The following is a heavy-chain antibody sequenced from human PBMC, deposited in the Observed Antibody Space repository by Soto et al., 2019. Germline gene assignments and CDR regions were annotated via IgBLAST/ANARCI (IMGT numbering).Heavy chain of an antibody. J-gene: IGHJ4*02. CDR1: GGSISSNNW. D-gene: IGHD3-10*01. CDR3: VRDRFVGSVPSFDC. Sequence: SETLSLTCAVSGGSISSNNWWSWVRQPPGKGLEWIGEIYHSGTTNYNPSVKSRVTISVDKSKNQFSLKLSSVTAADTAVYYCVRDRFVGSVPSFDCWGQGTLVTVSS. CDR2: IYHSGTT. V-gene: IGHV4-4*02.